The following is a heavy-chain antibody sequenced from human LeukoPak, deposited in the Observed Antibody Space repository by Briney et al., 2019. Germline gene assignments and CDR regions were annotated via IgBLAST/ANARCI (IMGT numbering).Heavy chain of an antibody. J-gene: IGHJ3*02. CDR1: GFTFSNAW. D-gene: IGHD1-26*01. CDR2: IKSKTDGGTT. V-gene: IGHV3-15*01. Sequence: GGSLRLSCAASGFTFSNAWMSWVRQAPGKGLEWVGRIKSKTDGGTTDYAAPVKGRFTISRDDSKNTLYLQMNSLKIEDTAVYYCTTNIVGAYAAFDICSRGTMVTVSS. CDR3: TTNIVGAYAAFDI.